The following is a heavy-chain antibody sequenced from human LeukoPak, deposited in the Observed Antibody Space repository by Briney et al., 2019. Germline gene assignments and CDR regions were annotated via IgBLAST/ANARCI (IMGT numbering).Heavy chain of an antibody. V-gene: IGHV3-21*04. Sequence: GGSLRLSCAASGFTFSTYTMNWVRQAPGKGLEWVSSISSRSSYIYYADSVKGRFTISRDNSKNTLYLQMDSLRAEDTAVYYCAKIPQYQLLFVHFDYWGQGTLVTVSS. J-gene: IGHJ4*02. CDR1: GFTFSTYT. CDR2: ISSRSSYI. D-gene: IGHD2-2*01. CDR3: AKIPQYQLLFVHFDY.